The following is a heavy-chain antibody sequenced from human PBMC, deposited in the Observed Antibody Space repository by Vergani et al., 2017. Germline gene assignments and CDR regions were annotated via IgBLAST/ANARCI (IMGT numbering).Heavy chain of an antibody. J-gene: IGHJ4*02. CDR2: INVVFHTT. CDR3: ARDRDFAGDYLLDY. Sequence: QVLLVQSGSEVKKPGSSVKVSCEDSGGTSTSHTFSWVRQAPGQGLEWMGGINVVFHTTNYAQNFQGRVTITADESRSTAYMELTSLTSEDTALYFCARDRDFAGDYLLDYWGQGTLVIVSS. D-gene: IGHD4-17*01. CDR1: GGTSTSHT. V-gene: IGHV1-69*01.